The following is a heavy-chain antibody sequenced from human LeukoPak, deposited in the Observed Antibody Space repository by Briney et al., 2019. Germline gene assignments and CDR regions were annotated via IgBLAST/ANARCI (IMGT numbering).Heavy chain of an antibody. CDR2: ISSSSSTI. V-gene: IGHV3-48*04. CDR3: AREVRRREYSSSWYEVVDY. Sequence: GGSLRLSCAASGFTFSSYSMNWVRQAPGKGLEWVSYISSSSSTIYYADSVKGRFTISRDNAKNSLYLQMNSLRAEDTAVYYCAREVRRREYSSSWYEVVDYWGQGTLVTVSS. D-gene: IGHD6-13*01. J-gene: IGHJ4*02. CDR1: GFTFSSYS.